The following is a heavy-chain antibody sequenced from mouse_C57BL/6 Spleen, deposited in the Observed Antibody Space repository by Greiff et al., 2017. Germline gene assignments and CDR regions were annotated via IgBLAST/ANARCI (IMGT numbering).Heavy chain of an antibody. Sequence: QVQLQQSGAELVRPGASVTLSCKASGYTFTDYEMHWVKQTPVHGLEWIGAIDPETGGTAYNQKFKGKAILTADKSYSTAYMELRSLTSEDSAVYYCTRFFYGYDARYYDVWGTGTTVTVSS. J-gene: IGHJ1*03. D-gene: IGHD2-2*01. V-gene: IGHV1-15*01. CDR1: GYTFTDYE. CDR3: TRFFYGYDARYYDV. CDR2: IDPETGGT.